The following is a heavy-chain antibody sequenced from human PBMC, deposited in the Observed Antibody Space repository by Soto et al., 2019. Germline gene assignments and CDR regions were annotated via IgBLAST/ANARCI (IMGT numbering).Heavy chain of an antibody. CDR3: ARPPHVFEPFDV. CDR1: GFHFSDHY. J-gene: IGHJ3*01. D-gene: IGHD3-16*01. CDR2: ISVSGDYK. Sequence: GGPLRLSSFGSGFHFSDHYMTWIRQAPGKGLEWISYISVSGDYKNYAGSVQGRFTVSRDNAKNTLYLQMSSLRAEDTAVYYCARPPHVFEPFDVWGQGTMVTVSS. V-gene: IGHV3-11*03.